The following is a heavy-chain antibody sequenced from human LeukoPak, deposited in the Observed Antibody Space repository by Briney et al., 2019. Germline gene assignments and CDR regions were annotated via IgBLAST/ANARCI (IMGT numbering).Heavy chain of an antibody. D-gene: IGHD7-27*01. CDR2: ISYDGTNK. Sequence: GGSLRLSCAASGFTLSNYGMHWVRQAPGKGLEWVAFISYDGTNKYCADSVKGRFTISRDNSKNTLYLQMNSLRAEDTALYYCAREILTGYAFDIWGQGTMVTVSS. CDR3: AREILTGYAFDI. CDR1: GFTLSNYG. V-gene: IGHV3-30*19. J-gene: IGHJ3*02.